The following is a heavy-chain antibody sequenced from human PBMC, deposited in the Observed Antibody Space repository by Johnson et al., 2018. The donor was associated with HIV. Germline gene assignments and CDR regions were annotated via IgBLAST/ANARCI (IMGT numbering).Heavy chain of an antibody. CDR1: GFTFSRYW. J-gene: IGHJ3*02. CDR3: ARSSWYGGAFDI. CDR2: ISYDGSNK. V-gene: IGHV3-30-3*01. Sequence: QMLLVESGGGVVRPGGSLRLSCAASGFTFSRYWMHWVRQAPGKGLEWVAVISYDGSNKYYADSVTGRFTISRDNSKNTLYLQMNSLRAGDTAVYYCARSSWYGGAFDIWGQGTMVTVSS. D-gene: IGHD6-13*01.